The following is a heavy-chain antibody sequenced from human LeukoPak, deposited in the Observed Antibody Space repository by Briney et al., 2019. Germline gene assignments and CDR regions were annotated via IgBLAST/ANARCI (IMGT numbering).Heavy chain of an antibody. CDR1: GGSISSYY. CDR3: ARAPIPYDRSRTDYRFDP. CDR2: IYYSGST. Sequence: PSGTLSLTCSVSGGSISSYYWSWIRQSPGKGLEWIGYIYYSGSTNYNPSPKSRVTISLDTSKSQFSLKLTSVTAADTAVYYCARAPIPYDRSRTDYRFDPWGQGTLVTVAS. D-gene: IGHD3-16*01. J-gene: IGHJ5*02. V-gene: IGHV4-59*01.